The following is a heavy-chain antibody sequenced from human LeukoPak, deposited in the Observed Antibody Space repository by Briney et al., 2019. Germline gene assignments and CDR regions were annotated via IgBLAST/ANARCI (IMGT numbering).Heavy chain of an antibody. CDR2: IYFSGTT. D-gene: IGHD3-16*01. CDR3: ARDLGLRGAPDAFDI. V-gene: IGHV4-59*01. Sequence: PSETLSLTCTVSGGSISGYYWSWTRQPPGKGLEWIGYIYFSGTTNYNPSLKSRVTISVDTSKNQFSVKLSSVTAADTALYYCARDLGLRGAPDAFDIWGQGTMVIVSS. J-gene: IGHJ3*02. CDR1: GGSISGYY.